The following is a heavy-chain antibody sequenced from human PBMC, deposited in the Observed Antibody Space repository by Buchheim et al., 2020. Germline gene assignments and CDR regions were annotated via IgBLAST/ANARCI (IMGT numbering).Heavy chain of an antibody. CDR3: AIHTYYYDSSGKRSFDY. CDR2: IIPILGIA. V-gene: IGHV1-69*02. J-gene: IGHJ4*02. Sequence: QVQLVQSGAEVKKPGSSVKVSCKASGGTLSSYTISWVRQAPGQGLEWMGRIIPILGIANYAQKFQGRVTITADKSTSTAYMELSSLRSEDTAVYYCAIHTYYYDSSGKRSFDYWGQGTL. D-gene: IGHD3-22*01. CDR1: GGTLSSYT.